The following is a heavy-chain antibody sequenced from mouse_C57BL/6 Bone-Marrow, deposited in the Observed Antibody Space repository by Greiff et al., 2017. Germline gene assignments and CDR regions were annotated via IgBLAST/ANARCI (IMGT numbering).Heavy chain of an antibody. J-gene: IGHJ3*01. CDR1: GYTFTDYY. CDR2: INPNNGGT. D-gene: IGHD1-1*02. Sequence: EVQLQQSGPELVKPGASVKISCKASGYTFTDYYMNWVKQSHGKSLEWIGDINPNNGGTSYNQKFKGKATLTVDQSSSTAYMELRSLTSEDSAVYYCARTGWAYWGQGTLVTVSA. CDR3: ARTGWAY. V-gene: IGHV1-26*01.